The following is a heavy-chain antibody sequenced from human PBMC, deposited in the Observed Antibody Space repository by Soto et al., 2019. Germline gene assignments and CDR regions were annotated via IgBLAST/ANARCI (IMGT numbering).Heavy chain of an antibody. J-gene: IGHJ5*02. CDR3: AREVVVGATAKFDR. D-gene: IGHD2-21*01. Sequence: EVQMVESGGGLILPGGSLKLSCAVSGFGVTESETYVSWIRQAPGKGLEWVAAFYRGGRRNYAASVKGRFVISRDKSENSVFLQLNLVRVEDTAVYYCAREVVVGATAKFDRWGQGTMVIVSP. CDR1: GFGVTESETY. V-gene: IGHV3-53*03. CDR2: FYRGGRR.